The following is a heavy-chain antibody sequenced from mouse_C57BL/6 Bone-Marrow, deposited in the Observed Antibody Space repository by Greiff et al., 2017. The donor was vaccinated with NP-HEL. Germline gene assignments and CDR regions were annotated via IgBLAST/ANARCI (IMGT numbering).Heavy chain of an antibody. J-gene: IGHJ2*01. D-gene: IGHD2-10*02. CDR1: GYSITSGYY. CDR3: ARAYGNYLDY. Sequence: EVKLVESGPGLVKPSQSLSLTCSVTGYSITSGYYWNWIRRFPGNKLEWVGSISYDGSNKYSPSLKNRISITRDTSKNQFFLKLNSVTAEDTATYYCARAYGNYLDYWGQGTTLTVSS. V-gene: IGHV3-6*01. CDR2: ISYDGSN.